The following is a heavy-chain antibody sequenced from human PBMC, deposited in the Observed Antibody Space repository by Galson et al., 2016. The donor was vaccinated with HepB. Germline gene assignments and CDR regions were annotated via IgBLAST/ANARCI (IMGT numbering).Heavy chain of an antibody. V-gene: IGHV3-64*01. CDR3: ARRGVQLERRSAFDI. Sequence: SLRLSCAASGFTFSSYAMHWVRQAPVMGLEYVSAISSHGGSTYYANSVKGRFTISRDNSKNMLYLQMGSLRTEDMAVYYCARRGVQLERRSAFDIWGQGTMVTVSS. J-gene: IGHJ3*02. CDR1: GFTFSSYA. CDR2: ISSHGGST. D-gene: IGHD1-1*01.